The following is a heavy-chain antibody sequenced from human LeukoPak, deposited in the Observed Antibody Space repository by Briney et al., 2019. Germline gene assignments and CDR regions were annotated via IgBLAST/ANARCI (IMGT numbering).Heavy chain of an antibody. Sequence: PGGSLRLSCAASGFTFDDYAMHWVRQAPGKGLEWVSGISWNSGSIGYADSVKGRFTISRDNAKNSLYLQMNSLRAEDTALYYCAKDLKANYYGSGSYSYYFDYWGQGTLVTVSS. CDR2: ISWNSGSI. CDR1: GFTFDDYA. D-gene: IGHD3-10*01. V-gene: IGHV3-9*01. CDR3: AKDLKANYYGSGSYSYYFDY. J-gene: IGHJ4*02.